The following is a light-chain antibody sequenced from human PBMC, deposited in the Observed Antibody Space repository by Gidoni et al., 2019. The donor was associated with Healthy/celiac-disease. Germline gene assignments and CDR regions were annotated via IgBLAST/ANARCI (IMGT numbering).Light chain of an antibody. CDR1: QRVSSSY. CDR3: QQYGSSPVT. CDR2: GAS. V-gene: IGKV3-20*01. Sequence: EIVLTQSPGTLSLSQGERATLSCRASQRVSSSYLAWYQQKPGQAPRLLIYGASSRATGIPDRFSGSGSGTDFTLTISRLEPEDFAVDYCQQYGSSPVTFGQGTKVEIK. J-gene: IGKJ1*01.